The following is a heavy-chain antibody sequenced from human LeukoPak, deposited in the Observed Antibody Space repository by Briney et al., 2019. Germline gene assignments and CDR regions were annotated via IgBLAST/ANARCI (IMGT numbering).Heavy chain of an antibody. V-gene: IGHV1-2*02. J-gene: IGHJ4*02. D-gene: IGHD2-15*01. Sequence: ASVKVSCKASGYTFTGYYMHWVRQAPGQGVERMGWINPNSGGTNYAQKFQGRVTMTRDTSTSTAYMELSRLRYDDTAVYYCARERTLTSCYDYWGQGTLVTVSS. CDR2: INPNSGGT. CDR3: ARERTLTSCYDY. CDR1: GYTFTGYY.